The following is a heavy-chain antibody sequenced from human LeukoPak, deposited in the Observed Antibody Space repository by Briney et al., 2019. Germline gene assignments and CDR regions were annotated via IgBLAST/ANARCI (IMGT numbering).Heavy chain of an antibody. V-gene: IGHV4-61*02. CDR3: ARLQLLYYYYYYYMDV. J-gene: IGHJ6*03. CDR2: IYTSGST. D-gene: IGHD2-8*02. Sequence: KPSETLSLTCTVSGGSISSGSYYWSWIRQPAGKGLEWIGRIYTSGSTNYNPSLKSRVTISVDTSKNQFSLKLSSVTAADTAVYYCARLQLLYYYYYYYMDVWGKGTTVTVSS. CDR1: GGSISSGSYY.